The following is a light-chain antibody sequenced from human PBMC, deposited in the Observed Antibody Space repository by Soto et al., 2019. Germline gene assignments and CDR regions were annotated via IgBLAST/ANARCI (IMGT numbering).Light chain of an antibody. Sequence: EIVLTQSPATLSLSPGERATLSCGASQSVRTVLAWYQQKPGQAPRFLIYDASTRATGVPARFSGSGSGTDFTLTISNLESEDFGVYYCQQRTDWPTITFGQGTRLDIK. V-gene: IGKV3-11*01. CDR1: QSVRTV. J-gene: IGKJ5*01. CDR2: DAS. CDR3: QQRTDWPTIT.